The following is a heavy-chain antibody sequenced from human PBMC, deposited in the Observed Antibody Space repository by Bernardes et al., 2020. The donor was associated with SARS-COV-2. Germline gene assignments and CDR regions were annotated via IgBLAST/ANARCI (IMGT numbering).Heavy chain of an antibody. D-gene: IGHD3-9*01. CDR1: GGSISSSSYY. V-gene: IGHV4-39*01. Sequence: SETLSLTCIVSGGSISSSSYYWGWIRQPPGKGLEWIGNISYSGSTYYNPSLKSRVTISVDTSKNQFSLKLSSVTAADTAVYYCARLSVLRYFDWLFHQNWFDPWGQGTLVTVSS. J-gene: IGHJ5*02. CDR3: ARLSVLRYFDWLFHQNWFDP. CDR2: ISYSGST.